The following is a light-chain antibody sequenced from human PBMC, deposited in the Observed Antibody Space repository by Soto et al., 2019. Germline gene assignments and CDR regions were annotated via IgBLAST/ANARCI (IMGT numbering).Light chain of an antibody. CDR1: QIIGTN. CDR3: QQYDKWPYT. J-gene: IGKJ2*01. Sequence: EIVLTQSPATLSVSPGEGATLSCRTSQIIGTNLAWYQQKPGQAPRLLIYGAFIRAPGFPVRFRGTGSGSEFTLTISSLQSEDGALSFCQQYDKWPYTFGQGTNLELK. CDR2: GAF. V-gene: IGKV3-15*01.